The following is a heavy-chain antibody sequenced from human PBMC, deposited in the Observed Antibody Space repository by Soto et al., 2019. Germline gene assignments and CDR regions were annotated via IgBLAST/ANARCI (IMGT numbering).Heavy chain of an antibody. CDR3: ARGRYFESSGHVAAPDI. CDR2: ISWDSANM. CDR1: DLTFNNYA. J-gene: IGHJ3*02. D-gene: IGHD3-22*01. Sequence: VQLVESGGAWPHLGSSRRRSGEGTDLTFNNYARQGARQAPGKGLGWASGISWDSANMGYADSVKGRFTISRDNGKKSLYLQMHSLRVEDTALYYCARGRYFESSGHVAAPDIWGQGTMVTVSS. V-gene: IGHV3-9*01.